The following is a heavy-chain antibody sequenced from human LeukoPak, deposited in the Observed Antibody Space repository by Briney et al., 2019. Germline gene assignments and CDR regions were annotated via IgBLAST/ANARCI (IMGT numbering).Heavy chain of an antibody. J-gene: IGHJ6*02. CDR2: IYYGGST. CDR3: ARTVGGMDV. D-gene: IGHD4-17*01. CDR1: GGSISSYC. V-gene: IGHV4-59*08. Sequence: SETLSLTCTVSGGSISSYCWSWIRQPPGKGLEWIGYIYYGGSTNYNPSLKSRVTISVDTSKNQFSLKLSSVTAADTAVYYCARTVGGMDVWGQGTTVTVSS.